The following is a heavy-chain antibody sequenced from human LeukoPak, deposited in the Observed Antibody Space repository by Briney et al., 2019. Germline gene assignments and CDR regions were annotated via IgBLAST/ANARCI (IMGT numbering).Heavy chain of an antibody. J-gene: IGHJ5*01. CDR2: ISWNSGSI. V-gene: IGHV3-9*01. CDR1: GFTFDDYA. Sequence: GGSLRLSCAASGFTFDDYAMHWVRQAPGKGLEWVSGISWNSGSIGYADSVKGRFTISRDNSRNTLFLQMNSLRVEDTAVYYCARISAYDDSWGQGTLVTVSS. D-gene: IGHD2/OR15-2a*01. CDR3: ARISAYDDS.